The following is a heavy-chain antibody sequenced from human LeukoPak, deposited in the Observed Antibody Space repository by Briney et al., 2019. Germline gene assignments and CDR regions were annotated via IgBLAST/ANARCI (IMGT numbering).Heavy chain of an antibody. CDR1: GFTFSNAW. J-gene: IGHJ4*02. CDR2: ISGSGGST. D-gene: IGHD3-22*01. CDR3: AKDRVTMIVGVSYFDY. Sequence: GGSLRLSCAASGFTFSNAWMTWVRQAPGKGLEWVSAISGSGGSTYYADSVKGRFTISRDNSKNTLYLQMNSLRAEDTAVYYCAKDRVTMIVGVSYFDYWGQGTLVTVSS. V-gene: IGHV3-23*01.